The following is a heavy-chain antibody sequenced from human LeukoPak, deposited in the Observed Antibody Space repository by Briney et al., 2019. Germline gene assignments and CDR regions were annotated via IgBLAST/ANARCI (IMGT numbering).Heavy chain of an antibody. CDR2: ISSSSTI. Sequence: PGGSLRLSCAASGFTFSSYSMNWVRQAPGKGLEWVSYISSSSTIYYADSVKGRFTISRDNAKNSLYLQMNSLRAEDTAVYYCARGTPGIWGQGTMVTVSS. CDR1: GFTFSSYS. V-gene: IGHV3-48*01. CDR3: ARGTPGI. J-gene: IGHJ3*02. D-gene: IGHD2-15*01.